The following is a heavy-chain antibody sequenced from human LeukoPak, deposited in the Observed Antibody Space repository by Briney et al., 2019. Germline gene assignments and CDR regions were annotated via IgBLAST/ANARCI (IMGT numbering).Heavy chain of an antibody. V-gene: IGHV3-21*01. J-gene: IGHJ4*02. CDR2: ISSSSSYI. CDR1: GFTFSSYS. Sequence: GGSLRLSCAASGFTFSSYSMNWVRQAPGKGLEWVSSISSSSSYIYYADSVKGRFTISRDNAKNSLYLQMNSLRAEDRAVYYCASVEMATIVLDYWGQGTLVTVSS. D-gene: IGHD5-24*01. CDR3: ASVEMATIVLDY.